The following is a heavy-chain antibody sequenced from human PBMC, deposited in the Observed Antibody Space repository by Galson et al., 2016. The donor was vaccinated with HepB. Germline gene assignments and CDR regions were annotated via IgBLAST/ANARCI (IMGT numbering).Heavy chain of an antibody. Sequence: LRLSCAGSGFIFNSHAMSWVRQAPGKGLELVSAISDIGANTYHADFVKGRFTISRDNSKNAMYLQMNSLRVEDTAVYYCAARYGEFLMVFDYWGLGTLVTVSS. CDR1: GFIFNSHA. D-gene: IGHD3-10*01. CDR3: AARYGEFLMVFDY. V-gene: IGHV3-23*01. CDR2: ISDIGANT. J-gene: IGHJ4*02.